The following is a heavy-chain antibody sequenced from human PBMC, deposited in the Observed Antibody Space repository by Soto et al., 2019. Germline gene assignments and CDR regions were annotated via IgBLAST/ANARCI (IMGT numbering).Heavy chain of an antibody. CDR3: AKTYYDFWSEEYYYYMDV. D-gene: IGHD3-3*01. J-gene: IGHJ6*03. CDR1: GASISSYY. CDR2: IYYSGST. V-gene: IGHV4-59*01. Sequence: SETLSLTCTVSGASISSYYWSWIQQPPGKGLEWIGYIYYSGSTNYNPSLKSRVTISIDTSKNQFSLKLSSVTAADAAVYYCAKTYYDFWSEEYYYYMDVWGKGTTVTVSS.